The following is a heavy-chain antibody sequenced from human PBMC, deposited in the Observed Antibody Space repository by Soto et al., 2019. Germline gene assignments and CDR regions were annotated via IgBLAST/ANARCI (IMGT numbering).Heavy chain of an antibody. D-gene: IGHD2-21*01. CDR2: IYTDDNI. CDR3: ATELIAKYGMDV. V-gene: IGHV3-53*01. Sequence: EVQLVESGGGLVQPGGSLRLSCAASGFTVSGNYVTWVRQAPGKGLEWVSAIYTDDNIYYADSVTGLFTISRDNSKNTFYLQMNRLRVEDTAVYYCATELIAKYGMDVWGQGTTVTVSS. CDR1: GFTVSGNY. J-gene: IGHJ6*02.